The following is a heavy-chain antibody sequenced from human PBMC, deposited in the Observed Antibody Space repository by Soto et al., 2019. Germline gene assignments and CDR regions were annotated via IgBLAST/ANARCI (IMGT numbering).Heavy chain of an antibody. D-gene: IGHD3-10*01. CDR3: ARPDTVRGVSY. J-gene: IGHJ4*02. V-gene: IGHV3-66*01. CDR2: IYSGGST. Sequence: EVQLVESGGGLVQPVGSLRLSCVVSGFTFSNNYMSWVRQAPGKGLEWVSVIYSGGSTSYIISVKGRFTISRDNSKNTVYLKMNSLIAEDTAVYYCARPDTVRGVSYWGQGTLVTVSS. CDR1: GFTFSNNY.